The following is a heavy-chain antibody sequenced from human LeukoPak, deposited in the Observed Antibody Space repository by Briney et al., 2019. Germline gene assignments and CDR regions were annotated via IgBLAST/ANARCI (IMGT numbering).Heavy chain of an antibody. V-gene: IGHV3-7*03. J-gene: IGHJ4*02. CDR2: IKQDGSEK. D-gene: IGHD6-6*01. CDR1: GFTFSSYW. CDR3: AKAAEYSSSPLDY. Sequence: GGSLRLSCAASGFTFSSYWMSWVRQAPGKGLEWVASIKQDGSEKYYVDSVKGRFTISRDNAKNSLYLQMNSLRAEDTAVYYCAKAAEYSSSPLDYWGQGTLVTVSS.